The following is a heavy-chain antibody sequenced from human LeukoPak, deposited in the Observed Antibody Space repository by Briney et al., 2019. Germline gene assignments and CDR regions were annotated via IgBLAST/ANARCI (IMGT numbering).Heavy chain of an antibody. J-gene: IGHJ4*02. CDR1: GYTLTELS. D-gene: IGHD3-22*01. V-gene: IGHV1-24*01. CDR3: ATDQYYYDSSGYYSNGFDY. Sequence: GASVKVSCKVSGYTLTELSMHWVRQAPGKGLEWMGGCDPEDGETIYAQKFQGRVAMTEDTSTDTAYMELSSLRSEDTAVYYCATDQYYYDSSGYYSNGFDYWGQGTLVTVSS. CDR2: CDPEDGET.